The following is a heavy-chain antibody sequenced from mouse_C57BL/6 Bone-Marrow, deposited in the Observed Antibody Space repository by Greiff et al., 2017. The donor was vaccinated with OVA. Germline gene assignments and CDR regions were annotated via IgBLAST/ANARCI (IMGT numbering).Heavy chain of an antibody. CDR1: GFSFNTYA. CDR2: IRSKSNNYAT. D-gene: IGHD1-1*01. J-gene: IGHJ4*01. V-gene: IGHV10-1*01. Sequence: EVNVVESGGGLVQPKGSLKLSCAASGFSFNTYAMNWVRQAPGKGLEWVARIRSKSNNYATYYADSVKDRFTISRDDSESMLYLQMNNLKTEDTAMYYCVRHNIVAPYYYAMDYWGQGTSVTVSS. CDR3: VRHNIVAPYYYAMDY.